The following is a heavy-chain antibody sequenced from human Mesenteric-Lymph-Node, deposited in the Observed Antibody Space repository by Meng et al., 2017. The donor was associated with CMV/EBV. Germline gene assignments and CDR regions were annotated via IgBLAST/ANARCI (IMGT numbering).Heavy chain of an antibody. D-gene: IGHD3-3*01. J-gene: IGHJ4*02. V-gene: IGHV4-31*03. CDR1: GGSISSGGYY. CDR3: ARAYDSPYYFDY. CDR2: IYYSGST. Sequence: SETLSLTCTVSGGSISSGGYYWSWIRQHPGKGLEWIGYIYYSGSTYYNPSLKSRVTISVDTSKNQFSLKLSSVTAADTAVYYCARAYDSPYYFDYWAQGTLVTVSS.